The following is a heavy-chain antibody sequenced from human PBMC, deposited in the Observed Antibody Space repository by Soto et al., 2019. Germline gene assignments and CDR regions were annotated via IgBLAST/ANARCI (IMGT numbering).Heavy chain of an antibody. CDR1: GGTFHSYA. D-gene: IGHD1-26*01. CDR3: ARSGRPALSYGMDV. V-gene: IGHV1-69*12. J-gene: IGHJ6*02. CDR2: IIPIFGTA. Sequence: QVQLVQSGAEVKKPGSSVKVSCKASGGTFHSYAISWVRQAPGQGLEWMGGIIPIFGTANYAQKFQGRVTISADESSSTGYMELSSLRTEDTAVYYCARSGRPALSYGMDVWGQGTTVTVSS.